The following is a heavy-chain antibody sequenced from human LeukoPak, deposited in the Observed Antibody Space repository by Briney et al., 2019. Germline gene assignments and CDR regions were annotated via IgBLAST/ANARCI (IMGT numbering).Heavy chain of an antibody. D-gene: IGHD2-2*01. J-gene: IGHJ6*03. CDR1: GFTFSTYW. CDR3: ARNDIVVVPAAMRYYYYYYMDV. CDR2: IKQDGSEK. Sequence: GGSLRLSCAASGFTFSTYWMTWVRQVPRKGLEWVANIKQDGSEKYYVDSVKGRFTISRDNAKNSLYLQMNSLRAEDTAVYYCARNDIVVVPAAMRYYYYYYMDVWGKGTTVTVSS. V-gene: IGHV3-7*01.